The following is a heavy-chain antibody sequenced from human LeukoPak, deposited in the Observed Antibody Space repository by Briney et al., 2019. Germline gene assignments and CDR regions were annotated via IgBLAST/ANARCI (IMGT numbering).Heavy chain of an antibody. CDR1: GFSLSTSGVG. J-gene: IGHJ4*02. Sequence: SGPTLVKPTQTLTLTCTFSGFSLSTSGVGVGWIRQPPGKALEWLAPIYWDDDKRYSPSLKSRLTITKDTSKNQVVLTMTNMDPVDTATYYCAHMLVAVAGWDYWGQGTLVTVSS. V-gene: IGHV2-5*02. CDR2: IYWDDDK. D-gene: IGHD6-19*01. CDR3: AHMLVAVAGWDY.